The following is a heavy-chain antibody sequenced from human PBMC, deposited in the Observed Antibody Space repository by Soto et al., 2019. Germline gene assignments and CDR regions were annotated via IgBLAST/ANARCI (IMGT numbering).Heavy chain of an antibody. Sequence: SVKVSCKASGGTFSSYAISWVRQAPGQGLEWMGGIIPIFGTANYAQKFQGRVTITADESTSTAYMELSGLRSEDTAVYYCARGVACSSTSCYYYGMDVWGQGTTVTVSS. CDR2: IIPIFGTA. D-gene: IGHD2-2*01. J-gene: IGHJ6*02. CDR3: ARGVACSSTSCYYYGMDV. CDR1: GGTFSSYA. V-gene: IGHV1-69*13.